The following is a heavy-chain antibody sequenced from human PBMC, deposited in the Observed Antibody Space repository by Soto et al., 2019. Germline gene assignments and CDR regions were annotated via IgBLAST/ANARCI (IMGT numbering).Heavy chain of an antibody. Sequence: GGSVRLWSAASGFSFISYAMSWVRQSPGKGLESVSTISEDDGMTVYAGSVKGRFSICRDTSKNMLYLQMNNLRGDDTAVYYGVRWSYLDDWGQGTRVTVSS. V-gene: IGHV3-23*01. D-gene: IGHD3-10*01. CDR2: ISEDDGMT. CDR1: GFSFISYA. CDR3: VRWSYLDD. J-gene: IGHJ4*02.